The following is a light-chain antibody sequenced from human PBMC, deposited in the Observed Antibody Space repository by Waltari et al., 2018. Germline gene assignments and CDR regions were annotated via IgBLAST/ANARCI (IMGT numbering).Light chain of an antibody. CDR2: GNS. CDR1: SSHIRAGYD. CDR3: QSYDSSLSVV. V-gene: IGLV1-40*01. J-gene: IGLJ2*01. Sequence: QSVLTQPPSVSGAPGQRVTIPCTGTSSHIRAGYDVHWYQQLPGTAPKLLIYGNSNRPSGVPDRFSGSKSGTSASLAITGLQAEDEADYYCQSYDSSLSVVFGGGTKLTVL.